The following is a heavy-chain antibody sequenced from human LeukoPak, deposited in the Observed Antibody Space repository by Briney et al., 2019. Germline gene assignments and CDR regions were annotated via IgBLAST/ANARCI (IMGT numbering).Heavy chain of an antibody. V-gene: IGHV3-23*01. J-gene: IGHJ4*02. CDR3: AGRPSGEGLAPLDY. CDR1: GLAFSSST. CDR2: ISGSGAAT. Sequence: GGSLRLSCAASGLAFSSSTMSWVRQAPGMGLECVSIISGSGAATYYTDSVTGRFTISRDNSKNTLFLQMNSLRAEDTAVYYCAGRPSGEGLAPLDYWGQEALVAVSS. D-gene: IGHD1-14*01.